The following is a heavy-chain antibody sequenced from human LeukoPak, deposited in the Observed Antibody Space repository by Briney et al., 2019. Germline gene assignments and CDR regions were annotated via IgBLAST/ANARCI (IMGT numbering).Heavy chain of an antibody. Sequence: SVKVSCKASGGTFSSYAISWVRQAPGQGLEWMGGIIPIFGTANYAQKFQGRVTITTDESTSTAYMELSSLRSEDTAVYYCARSMPCSSTSCYTGEGYYYYRDVWGKGTTVTVSS. CDR2: IIPIFGTA. D-gene: IGHD2-2*02. CDR3: ARSMPCSSTSCYTGEGYYYYRDV. V-gene: IGHV1-69*05. J-gene: IGHJ6*03. CDR1: GGTFSSYA.